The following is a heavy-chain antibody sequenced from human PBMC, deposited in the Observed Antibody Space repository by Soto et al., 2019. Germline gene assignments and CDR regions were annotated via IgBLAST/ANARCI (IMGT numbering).Heavy chain of an antibody. CDR2: ISRVNGNT. D-gene: IGHD1-1*01. CDR1: HAKISGYT. CDR3: ARGTETSDQWFGP. J-gene: IGHJ5*02. Sequence: ASVKVSCKTSHAKISGYTINWARQAPVQGLEWLGWISRVNGNTYSARDFRGRLTMTTNTSATTAYMELRSLRPDDTAVYLCARGTETSDQWFGPCAQGTLVTVSS. V-gene: IGHV1-18*04.